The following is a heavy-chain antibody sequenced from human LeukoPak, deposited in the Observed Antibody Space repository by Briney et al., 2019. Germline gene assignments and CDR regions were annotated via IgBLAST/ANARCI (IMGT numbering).Heavy chain of an antibody. J-gene: IGHJ4*02. CDR3: ARMSFVRGSSLDY. CDR2: IYYSGST. V-gene: IGHV4-39*01. D-gene: IGHD6-6*01. CDR1: GGSISSSSYY. Sequence: SETLSLTCTVSGGSISSSSYYWGWIRQPPGKGLEWIGSIYYSGSTYYNPSLKSRVTISVDTSKNQFPLKLSSVTAADTAVYYCARMSFVRGSSLDYWGQGILVTVSS.